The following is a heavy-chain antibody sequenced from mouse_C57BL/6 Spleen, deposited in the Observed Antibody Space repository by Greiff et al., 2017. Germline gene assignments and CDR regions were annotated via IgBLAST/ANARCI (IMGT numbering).Heavy chain of an antibody. CDR3: ARDDGYSAWFAY. D-gene: IGHD2-3*01. V-gene: IGHV5-6*01. J-gene: IGHJ3*01. Sequence: EVQLVESGGDLVKPGGSLKLSCAASGFTFSSYGMSWVRQTPDKRLEWVATISSGGSYTYYPDSVKGRFTISRDNAKNTLYLQMSSLKSEDTAMYYCARDDGYSAWFAYWGQGTLVTVSA. CDR1: GFTFSSYG. CDR2: ISSGGSYT.